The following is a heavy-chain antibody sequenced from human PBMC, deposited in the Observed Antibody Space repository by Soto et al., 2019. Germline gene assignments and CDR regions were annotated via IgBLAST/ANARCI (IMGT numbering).Heavy chain of an antibody. CDR3: ARVGQGFWYFDL. V-gene: IGHV3-74*01. J-gene: IGHJ2*01. Sequence: EVQLVESGGGLVQPGGSLRLSCAASGFTFSSYWMHWVRQAPGKGLVWVSRINTDGSTTSYADSVKGRFTISRDNAKNTVYLRMNSLTAEDTAVYYCARVGQGFWYFDLWGRATLVTVSS. CDR1: GFTFSSYW. CDR2: INTDGSTT.